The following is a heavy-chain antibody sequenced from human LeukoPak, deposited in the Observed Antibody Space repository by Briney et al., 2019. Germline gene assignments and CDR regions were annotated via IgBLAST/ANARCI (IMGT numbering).Heavy chain of an antibody. CDR1: GGSFSGYY. V-gene: IGHV4-34*01. CDR3: ARGLWFGESRPYYYDY. Sequence: SETLSLTCAVYGGSFSGYYWSWIRKPPGKGLEWIGEINDSGSTNYNPSLRSRVTISVDTSMNQFSLKMRSVTAADTADYYCARGLWFGESRPYYYDYWGQGNLVTVST. D-gene: IGHD3-10*01. CDR2: INDSGST. J-gene: IGHJ4*02.